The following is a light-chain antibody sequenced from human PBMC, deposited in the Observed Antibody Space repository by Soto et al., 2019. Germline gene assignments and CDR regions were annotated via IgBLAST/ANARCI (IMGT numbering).Light chain of an antibody. Sequence: AIQMTQSPSSLTASVGDRVTLTCRASQGIRNDLGWYQQKPGKAPKVLIYAASTLQSGVPSRFSGSGFGTDFTLTIRSLQPDDYATYYCLHDYSYPLTFGGGTKVEI. J-gene: IGKJ4*01. V-gene: IGKV1-6*01. CDR3: LHDYSYPLT. CDR2: AAS. CDR1: QGIRND.